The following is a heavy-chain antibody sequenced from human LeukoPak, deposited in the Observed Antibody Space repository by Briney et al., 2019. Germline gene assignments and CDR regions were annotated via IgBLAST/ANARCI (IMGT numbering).Heavy chain of an antibody. CDR3: ARLPPGGSYSDY. Sequence: PGGSLRLSCAASGFTFSSYSMKWVRQAPGKGLEWVSFISSSSSYINYADSVKGRFTISRDNAKNSLYLQMNSLRAEDTAVYYCARLPPGGSYSDYWGQGTLVTVSS. J-gene: IGHJ4*02. V-gene: IGHV3-21*01. D-gene: IGHD1-26*01. CDR2: ISSSSSYI. CDR1: GFTFSSYS.